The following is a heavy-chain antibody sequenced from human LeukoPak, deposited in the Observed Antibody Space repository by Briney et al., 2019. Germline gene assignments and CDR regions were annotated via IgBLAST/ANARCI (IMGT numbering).Heavy chain of an antibody. D-gene: IGHD3-3*01. CDR3: TRVRDYDFWSGYLGDY. J-gene: IGHJ4*02. Sequence: NPGRSLRLSCTASGFTFGDYAMSWFRQAPGKGLEWVGFIRSKAYGGTTEYAASVKGRFTISRDDSKSIAYLQMNSLKTEDTAVYYCTRVRDYDFWSGYLGDYWGQGTLVTVSS. V-gene: IGHV3-49*05. CDR1: GFTFGDYA. CDR2: IRSKAYGGTT.